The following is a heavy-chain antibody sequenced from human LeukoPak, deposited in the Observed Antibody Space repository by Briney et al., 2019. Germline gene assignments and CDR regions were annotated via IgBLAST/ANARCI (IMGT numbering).Heavy chain of an antibody. CDR3: AVGEQWLVDRVDH. J-gene: IGHJ4*02. CDR2: ISSSGSTI. CDR1: GFTLSSYE. Sequence: GGSLRLSCAASGFTLSSYEMNWVRQAPGKGLEWVSYISSSGSTIYYADSVKGRFTISRDNAKNSLYLQMNSLRAEDTAVYYCAVGEQWLVDRVDHWGQGTLVTVSS. V-gene: IGHV3-48*03. D-gene: IGHD6-19*01.